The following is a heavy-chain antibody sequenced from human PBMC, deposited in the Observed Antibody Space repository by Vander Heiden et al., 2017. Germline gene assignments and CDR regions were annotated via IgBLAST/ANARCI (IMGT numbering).Heavy chain of an antibody. V-gene: IGHV3-9*01. J-gene: IGHJ6*02. CDR2: ISLNGDSI. Sequence: EAQLVESGGNLAQPGRSLRLSCAASGFKFDDHAMHWVRQRPGKGLEWVAGISLNGDSIGYADSVKGRFIISRDNAKNSVYLQMNSLRPEDTALYYCAKDMRAVYYYGMDVWGQGIPVTVSS. CDR1: GFKFDDHA. CDR3: AKDMRAVYYYGMDV.